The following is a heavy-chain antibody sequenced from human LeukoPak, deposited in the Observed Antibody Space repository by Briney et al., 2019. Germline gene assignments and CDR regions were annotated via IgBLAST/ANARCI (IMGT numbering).Heavy chain of an antibody. CDR1: GFTFSSYA. J-gene: IGHJ4*02. D-gene: IGHD3-22*01. V-gene: IGHV3-23*01. Sequence: PGGSLRLSCAASGFTFSSYAMSWVRQPPGKGLEWVSAISGSGGSTYYADSVKGRFTISRDNSKNTLYLQMNSLRAEDTAVYYCARTATYYYDSSGYSAGLTRHFDYWGQGTLVTVSS. CDR3: ARTATYYYDSSGYSAGLTRHFDY. CDR2: ISGSGGST.